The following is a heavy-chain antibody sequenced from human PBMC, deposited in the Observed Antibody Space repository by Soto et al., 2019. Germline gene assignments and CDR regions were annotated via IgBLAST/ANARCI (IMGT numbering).Heavy chain of an antibody. J-gene: IGHJ4*02. V-gene: IGHV4-61*01. D-gene: IGHD6-13*01. CDR2: IYYTGNA. CDR3: ARLVVGSSWYYFDY. Sequence: PSETLSLTCTVSGDSLTSHSYYWTWVRQPPGKGLEWIGNIYYTGNANYNPSLTGRVTLSVDTSRNQFSLRLSSVTAADTAVYYCARLVVGSSWYYFDYWGQGTLVTVYS. CDR1: GDSLTSHSYY.